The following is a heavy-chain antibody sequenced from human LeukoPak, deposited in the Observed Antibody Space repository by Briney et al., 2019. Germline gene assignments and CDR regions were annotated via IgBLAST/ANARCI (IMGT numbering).Heavy chain of an antibody. V-gene: IGHV3-43*02. Sequence: GGSLRLSCAASGFTFDDYAMHWVRQAPGKGLEWVSLISGDGGSTYYADSVKGRFTISRDISKNTLYLQMNSLRAEDTAVYFCAKLVGYWGQGTLVTVSS. D-gene: IGHD2-8*02. CDR3: AKLVGY. CDR1: GFTFDDYA. CDR2: ISGDGGST. J-gene: IGHJ4*02.